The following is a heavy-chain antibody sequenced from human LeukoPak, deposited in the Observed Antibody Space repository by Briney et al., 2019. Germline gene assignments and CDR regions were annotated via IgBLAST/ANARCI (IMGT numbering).Heavy chain of an antibody. Sequence: GGSLRLSCTASGLTFSSHWMSWVRQAPGKGLEWVSSITDIGPNTYYASSVKGRVSISRDTSKNTLYLEMNSLRAEDSAIYYCAKRLSLRFDAFDVWGPGTMVTVSS. CDR3: AKRLSLRFDAFDV. CDR1: GLTFSSHW. D-gene: IGHD3-3*01. J-gene: IGHJ3*01. CDR2: ITDIGPNT. V-gene: IGHV3-23*01.